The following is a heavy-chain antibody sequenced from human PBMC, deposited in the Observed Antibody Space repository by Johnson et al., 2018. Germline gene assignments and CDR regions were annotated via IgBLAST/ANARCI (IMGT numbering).Heavy chain of an antibody. J-gene: IGHJ6*02. CDR2: INSDGSST. D-gene: IGHD1-7*01. CDR1: GFTFSRYW. V-gene: IGHV3-74*02. CDR3: ARVGRSLELFYGMDV. Sequence: VQLVESGGGVVQPGGSLRLSCAASGFTFSRYWMHWVRQAPGKGLVWVSRINSDGSSTSYADSVKGRFTMSRDNAKNTLYLQMNSLRAEDTAVYYCARVGRSLELFYGMDVWGQGTTVTVSS.